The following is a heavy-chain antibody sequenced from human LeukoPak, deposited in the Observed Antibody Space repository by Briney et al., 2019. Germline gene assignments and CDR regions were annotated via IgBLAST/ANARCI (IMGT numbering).Heavy chain of an antibody. Sequence: GESLKISCRGSGYSFTTYWIGWVRQMPGEGLEWMGIIYPGDSDTRYSPSFQGQVTISADKSISTAYLQWSSLKASDTAMYYCARQGLYSSSWYYFDYWGQGTLVTVSS. CDR1: GYSFTTYW. V-gene: IGHV5-51*01. CDR3: ARQGLYSSSWYYFDY. CDR2: IYPGDSDT. D-gene: IGHD6-13*01. J-gene: IGHJ4*02.